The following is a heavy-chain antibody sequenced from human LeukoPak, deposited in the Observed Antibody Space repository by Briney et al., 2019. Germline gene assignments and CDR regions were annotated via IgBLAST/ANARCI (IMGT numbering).Heavy chain of an antibody. D-gene: IGHD1-26*01. J-gene: IGHJ5*02. CDR1: GGSISSGGYY. CDR3: AKVGYGGATSFWFDP. V-gene: IGHV4-31*03. Sequence: SETLSLTCTVSGGSISSGGYYWSWIRQHPGKGLEWIGYIYYSGSTYYNPSLKSRVTISVDTSKNQFSLKLSSVTAADTAVYYCAKVGYGGATSFWFDPWGQGTLVTVSS. CDR2: IYYSGST.